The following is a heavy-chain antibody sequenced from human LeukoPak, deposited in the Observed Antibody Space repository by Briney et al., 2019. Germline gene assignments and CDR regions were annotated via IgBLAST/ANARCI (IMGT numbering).Heavy chain of an antibody. D-gene: IGHD5-18*01. CDR1: GFTFSSYW. Sequence: PGGSLRLSCAVSGFTFSSYWMSWVRQAPGKGLEWVANIKQDGSEKYYVDSVKGRFTISRDNAKNSLYLQMNSLRAEDTAVYYCARGGEYSYGGDAFDIWGQGTMVTVSS. J-gene: IGHJ3*02. CDR2: IKQDGSEK. V-gene: IGHV3-7*01. CDR3: ARGGEYSYGGDAFDI.